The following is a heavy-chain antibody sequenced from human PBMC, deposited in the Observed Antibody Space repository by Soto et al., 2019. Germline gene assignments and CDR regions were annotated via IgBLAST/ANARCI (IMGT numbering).Heavy chain of an antibody. D-gene: IGHD2-2*02. V-gene: IGHV4-30-4*01. CDR2: MYYSGST. Sequence: QVQLQESGPGRVKPSQTLSLTCTVSGGSISSGDYYWGWVGPAPGKGLEWIGYMYYSGSTYYNPFLKRLITISVDTSKNQFSLKLSSVTAADTAVYYCTRAYPVVTDVSGQGTTVTVSS. J-gene: IGHJ6*02. CDR1: GGSISSGDYY. CDR3: TRAYPVVTDV.